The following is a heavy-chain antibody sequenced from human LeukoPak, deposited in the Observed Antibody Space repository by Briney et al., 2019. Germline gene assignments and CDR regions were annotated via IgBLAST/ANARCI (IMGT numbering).Heavy chain of an antibody. D-gene: IGHD2-15*01. CDR3: ARGRGYCSGGSCRPFDY. CDR1: GFTFSSYW. J-gene: IGHJ4*02. Sequence: GGSLRLSCAASGFTFSSYWMSWVRQAPGKGLEWVANIKQDGSEKYYVDSVKGRFTSSRDNAKNSLYLQMNSLRAEDTAVYYCARGRGYCSGGSCRPFDYWGQGTLVTVSS. V-gene: IGHV3-7*01. CDR2: IKQDGSEK.